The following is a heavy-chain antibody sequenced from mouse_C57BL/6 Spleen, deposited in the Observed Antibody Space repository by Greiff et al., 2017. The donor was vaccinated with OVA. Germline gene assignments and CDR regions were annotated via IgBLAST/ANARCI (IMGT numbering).Heavy chain of an antibody. CDR1: GFTFSSYA. D-gene: IGHD2-5*01. CDR2: ISSGGDYI. J-gene: IGHJ4*01. Sequence: EVQLVESGAGLVKPGGSLKLSCAASGFTFSSYAMSWVRQTPEKRLEWVAYISSGGDYIYYAATVTGRFTISSDNTRKTPERQMSCLKTENTANYNSTREDSKYDYYAMEYWGQGASVTVSA. V-gene: IGHV5-9-1*02. CDR3: TREDSKYDYYAMEY.